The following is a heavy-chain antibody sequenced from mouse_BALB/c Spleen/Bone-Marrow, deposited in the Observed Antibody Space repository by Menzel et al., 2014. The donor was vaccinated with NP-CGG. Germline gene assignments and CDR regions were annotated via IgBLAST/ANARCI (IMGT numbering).Heavy chain of an antibody. CDR1: GYTFTSYV. CDR3: ARPGGSYVLYAKDY. V-gene: IGHV1-14*01. CDR2: INPYNDGT. D-gene: IGHD1-1*02. J-gene: IGHJ4*01. Sequence: EVKLMESGPELVKPGASVKMSCKASGYTFTSYVMHWVKQKPGQGLEWIGYINPYNDGTKYNEKFKGKATLTSDKSSSTAYMELSRLTSEDSAVYYCARPGGSYVLYAKDYLGQGTSVTVSS.